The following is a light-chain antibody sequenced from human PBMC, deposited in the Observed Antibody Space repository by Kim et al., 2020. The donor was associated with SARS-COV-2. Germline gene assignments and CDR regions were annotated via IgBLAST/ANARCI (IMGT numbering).Light chain of an antibody. J-gene: IGKJ1*01. CDR1: QTVTSNY. V-gene: IGKV3-20*01. CDR3: QQYGSSPAT. Sequence: SPGERATLSCRASQTVTSNYLAWYQQKPGQAPRLLIYGASSRATGIPDRFSGSGSGTDFTLTINRLEPEDFAVYYCQQYGSSPATFGQGTKVEIK. CDR2: GAS.